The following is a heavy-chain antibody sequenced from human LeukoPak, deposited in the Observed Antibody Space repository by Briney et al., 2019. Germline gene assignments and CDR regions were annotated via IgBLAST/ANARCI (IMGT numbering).Heavy chain of an antibody. CDR2: IYYSGST. V-gene: IGHV4-39*07. J-gene: IGHJ5*02. Sequence: SEALSLTCTVSGGSISSSSYYWGWIRQPPGKGLEWIGSIYYSGSTYYNPSLKSRVTISVDTSKNQFSLKLSSVTAADTAVYYCARDKGDILTGYQNNWFDPWGQGTLVTVSS. CDR3: ARDKGDILTGYQNNWFDP. CDR1: GGSISSSSYY. D-gene: IGHD3-9*01.